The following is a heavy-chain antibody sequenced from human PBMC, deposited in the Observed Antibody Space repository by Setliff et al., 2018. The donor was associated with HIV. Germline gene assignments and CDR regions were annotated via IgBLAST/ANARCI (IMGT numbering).Heavy chain of an antibody. J-gene: IGHJ3*02. CDR2: VDPEDGET. CDR1: GYTFTDYY. D-gene: IGHD6-13*01. CDR3: ATGRGAAASNAFDI. Sequence: ASVKVSCKASGYTFTDYYMHWVQQAPGKGLEWMGRVDPEDGETIYAEKFQGRVAITADTSTDTAYMELSSLRSEDTAVYYCATGRGAAASNAFDIWGQGTMVTVSS. V-gene: IGHV1-69-2*01.